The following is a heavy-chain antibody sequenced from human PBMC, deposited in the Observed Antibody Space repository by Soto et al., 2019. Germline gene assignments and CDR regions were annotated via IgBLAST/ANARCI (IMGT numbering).Heavy chain of an antibody. D-gene: IGHD3-3*01. CDR2: ISAYNGNT. V-gene: IGHV1-18*01. CDR3: ARLRFLEWLSIPGYYYYGMDV. CDR1: GYTFTSYG. Sequence: ASVKVSCKASGYTFTSYGISWVRPAPGQGLEWMGWISAYNGNTNYAQKLQGRVTMTTDTSTSTAYMELRSLRSDDTAVYYCARLRFLEWLSIPGYYYYGMDVWGQGTTVTVSS. J-gene: IGHJ6*02.